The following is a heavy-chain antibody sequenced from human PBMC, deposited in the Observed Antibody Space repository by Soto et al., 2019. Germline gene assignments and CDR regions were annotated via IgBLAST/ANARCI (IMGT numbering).Heavy chain of an antibody. CDR2: IIPIFGTA. D-gene: IGHD3-22*01. CDR1: GGTFSSYA. V-gene: IGHV1-69*13. J-gene: IGHJ4*02. Sequence: SVKVSCKASGGTFSSYAISWVRQAPGQGLEWMGGIIPIFGTANYAQKFQGRVTITADESTSTAYMELSSLRSEDTAVYYCARVTYDSSATPGFDYWGQGTLVTVSS. CDR3: ARVTYDSSATPGFDY.